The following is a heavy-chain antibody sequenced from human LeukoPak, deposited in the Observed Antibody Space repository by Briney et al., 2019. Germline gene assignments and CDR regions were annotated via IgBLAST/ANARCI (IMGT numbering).Heavy chain of an antibody. CDR2: IYTSGST. CDR1: GGSISSGTYY. CDR3: TRGDGY. Sequence: PSQTLSLTCSVAGGSISSGTYYWSWIRQPAGKGLEWIGRIYTSGSTNYNPSLKSRVTISLDTSKNQFSLKLSSVTAADTAVYYCTRGDGYWGQGTLVTVSS. J-gene: IGHJ4*02. V-gene: IGHV4-61*02.